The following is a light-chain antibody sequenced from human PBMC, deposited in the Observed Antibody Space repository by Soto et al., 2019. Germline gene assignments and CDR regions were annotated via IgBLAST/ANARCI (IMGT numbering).Light chain of an antibody. CDR3: QQYGNSPPT. CDR2: GAS. Sequence: EIVLTQPPGTLSLSPGETATLSCRASQSVSSIYLAWYQQKPGQAPRFLIYGASSRATGIPDRFSGSGSGTDFTLTISRLEPEDFAVYYCQQYGNSPPTFGQGTKVDIK. J-gene: IGKJ1*01. CDR1: QSVSSIY. V-gene: IGKV3-20*01.